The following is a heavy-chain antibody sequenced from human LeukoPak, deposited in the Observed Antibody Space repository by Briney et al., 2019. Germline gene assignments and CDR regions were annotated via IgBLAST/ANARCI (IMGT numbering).Heavy chain of an antibody. CDR1: GGSISSYY. D-gene: IGHD6-13*01. V-gene: IGHV4-59*12. J-gene: IGHJ4*02. Sequence: SETLSLTCTVSGGSISSYYWSWIRQPPGKGLEWIGYIYYSGSTNYNPSLKSRVTMSVDTSKNQFSLKLSSVTAADTAVYYCARDGGSSSWPPDYWGQGTLVTVSS. CDR2: IYYSGST. CDR3: ARDGGSSSWPPDY.